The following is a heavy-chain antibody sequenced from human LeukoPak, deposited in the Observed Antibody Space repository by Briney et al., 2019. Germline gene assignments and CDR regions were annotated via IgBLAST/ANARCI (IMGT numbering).Heavy chain of an antibody. Sequence: GASVKVSCKASGYTFTNYAIQWVRQAPGRRLEWMGWINAGNADTRYSQEFQGRVTITRDTSASTAYMEFSSLRSEDMAVYYCARDRGYCSSTSCSFDYWGQGTLVTVSS. D-gene: IGHD2-2*01. J-gene: IGHJ4*02. CDR1: GYTFTNYA. CDR2: INAGNADT. CDR3: ARDRGYCSSTSCSFDY. V-gene: IGHV1-3*03.